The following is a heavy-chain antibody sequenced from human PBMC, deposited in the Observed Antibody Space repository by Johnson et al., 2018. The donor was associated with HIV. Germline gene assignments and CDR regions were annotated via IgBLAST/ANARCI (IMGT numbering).Heavy chain of an antibody. Sequence: QVQLVESGGGVVQPGGSLRLSCAASGFTVSSNYMSWIRQAPGKGLEWVSYISSSGSTMYYADAVKGRFTISRANAKNSLYLQMNSLRAEDTAVYYCARERYYYDSSGSYNPHAFAIWGQGTMVTVSS. CDR1: GFTVSSNY. J-gene: IGHJ3*02. CDR3: ARERYYYDSSGSYNPHAFAI. D-gene: IGHD3-22*01. V-gene: IGHV3-11*01. CDR2: ISSSGSTM.